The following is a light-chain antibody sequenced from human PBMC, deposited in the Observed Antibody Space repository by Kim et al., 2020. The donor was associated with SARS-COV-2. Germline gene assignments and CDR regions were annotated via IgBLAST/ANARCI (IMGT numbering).Light chain of an antibody. J-gene: IGKJ4*01. CDR2: DAS. CDR1: QSVSNY. V-gene: IGKV3-11*01. Sequence: SPGERATLSCRARQSVSNYLAWYQQKPGQAPRLLSYDASNRVTGIPPRFSGSGSGTDFTLTISSLEPEDFAIYYCQQRKDWPPLTFGGGTKVDIK. CDR3: QQRKDWPPLT.